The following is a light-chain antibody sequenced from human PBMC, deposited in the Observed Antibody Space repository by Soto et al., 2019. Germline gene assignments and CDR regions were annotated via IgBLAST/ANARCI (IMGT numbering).Light chain of an antibody. CDR2: DAS. CDR1: QSISDW. V-gene: IGKV1-5*01. Sequence: DIRMTQSPSTLSASVGDRVTITCRASQSISDWLAWFQLKPGKAPKLLIYDASSLESGVPSRFSGSGSGTEFTLTISSMKPDDFATYYCQQYNNYSTFGQGTKVDIK. CDR3: QQYNNYST. J-gene: IGKJ1*01.